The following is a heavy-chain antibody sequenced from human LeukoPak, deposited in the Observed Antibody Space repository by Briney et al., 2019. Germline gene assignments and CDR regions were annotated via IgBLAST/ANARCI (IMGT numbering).Heavy chain of an antibody. D-gene: IGHD3-10*01. Sequence: SETLSLTCTVSGGSISSYYWSWIRQPPGKGLEWIGYIYYSGTTNYNPSLKSRVTISIDTSKYQFSLKLNSVTAADTAVYYCARGQYYYGSGSYYRFDYWVQGTLVTVSS. CDR3: ARGQYYYGSGSYYRFDY. V-gene: IGHV4-59*01. CDR1: GGSISSYY. CDR2: IYYSGTT. J-gene: IGHJ4*02.